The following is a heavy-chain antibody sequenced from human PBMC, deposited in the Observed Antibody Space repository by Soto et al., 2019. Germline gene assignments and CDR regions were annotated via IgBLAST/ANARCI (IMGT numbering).Heavy chain of an antibody. J-gene: IGHJ4*02. CDR2: IYYSGST. CDR1: GGSISSSSYY. V-gene: IGHV4-39*01. Sequence: NPSETLSLTCTVSGGSISSSSYYWGWIRQPPGKGLEWIGSIYYSGSTYYNPSLKSRVTISVDTSKNQFSLKLSSVTAADTAVYYCARHGGGWSFDYWGPGSLVTVS. D-gene: IGHD6-19*01. CDR3: ARHGGGWSFDY.